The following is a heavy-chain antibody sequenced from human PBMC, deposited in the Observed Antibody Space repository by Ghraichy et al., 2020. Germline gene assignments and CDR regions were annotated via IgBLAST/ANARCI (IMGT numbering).Heavy chain of an antibody. D-gene: IGHD3-16*01. V-gene: IGHV1-18*01. Sequence: ASVKVSCKASGYTFSNYAINWVRQAPGQGLEWMGWNSAYTGNTNYAQKFHDRVTMTTDTSTDTASMELRGLRSDDTAVYYCARVGDGILDYWGQGTLVTVSS. CDR2: NSAYTGNT. CDR3: ARVGDGILDY. J-gene: IGHJ4*02. CDR1: GYTFSNYA.